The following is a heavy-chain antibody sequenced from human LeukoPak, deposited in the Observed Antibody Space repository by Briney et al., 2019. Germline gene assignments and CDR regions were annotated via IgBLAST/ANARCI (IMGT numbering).Heavy chain of an antibody. J-gene: IGHJ1*01. CDR2: INHSGST. CDR1: GGSFSGYY. CDR3: ARRLLGYCSGGSCYSGYFQH. V-gene: IGHV4-34*01. D-gene: IGHD2-15*01. Sequence: PSETLSLTCAVYGGSFSGYYWSWIRQPPGKGLEWIGEINHSGSTNSNPSLKSRVTISVDTSKNQFSLKLSSVTAADTAVYYCARRLLGYCSGGSCYSGYFQHWDQGTLVTVSS.